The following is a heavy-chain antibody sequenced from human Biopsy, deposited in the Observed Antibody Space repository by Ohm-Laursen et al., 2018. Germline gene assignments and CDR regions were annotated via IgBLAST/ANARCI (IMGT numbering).Heavy chain of an antibody. J-gene: IGHJ4*02. CDR2: ISSSSSPI. Sequence: SLRLSCTASGFIFSTYSMNWVRQAPGKGLEWVSYISSSSSPIYYADSVKGRFTISRDNAKNSLSLQKNSLGAEDTAVYYCARGSDSDYWGQGTLVTVSS. V-gene: IGHV3-48*01. CDR1: GFIFSTYS. CDR3: ARGSDSDY.